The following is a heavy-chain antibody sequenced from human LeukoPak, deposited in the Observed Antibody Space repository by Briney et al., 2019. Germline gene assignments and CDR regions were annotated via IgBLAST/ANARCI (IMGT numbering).Heavy chain of an antibody. D-gene: IGHD6-13*01. CDR3: ARDRLIAAAGQNLFDP. CDR1: GFTLSIYA. V-gene: IGHV3-30-3*01. CDR2: ISYEGHNK. J-gene: IGHJ5*02. Sequence: GGSLRLSCAPSGFTLSIYAMRWVRQAPGKGLEWVAVISYEGHNKYYAHSAKSRYTISKDKSKNTLYLQMNSLRAQDTAVYYGARDRLIAAAGQNLFDPWGQGTLVTVSS.